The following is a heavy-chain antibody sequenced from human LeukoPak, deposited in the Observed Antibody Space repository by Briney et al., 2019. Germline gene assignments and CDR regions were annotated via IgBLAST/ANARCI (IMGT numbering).Heavy chain of an antibody. D-gene: IGHD3-10*01. J-gene: IGHJ4*02. CDR1: GYTFTSYG. V-gene: IGHV5-51*01. CDR3: ARGPHYYFDY. Sequence: ASVKVSCKASGYTFTSYGISWVRQMPGKGLEWMGIIYPGDSDTRYSPSFQGQVTISADKSISTAYLQWSSLKASDTAMYYCARGPHYYFDYWGQGTLVTVSS. CDR2: IYPGDSDT.